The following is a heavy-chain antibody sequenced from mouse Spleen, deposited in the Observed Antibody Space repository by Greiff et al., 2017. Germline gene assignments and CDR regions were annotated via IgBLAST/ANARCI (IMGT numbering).Heavy chain of an antibody. CDR1: GFTFSDYG. V-gene: IGHV5-17*01. J-gene: IGHJ4*01. D-gene: IGHD1-1*01. CDR3: ARNPHYYGSSYDAMDY. CDR2: ISSGSSTI. Sequence: EVQGVESGGGLVKPGGSLKLSCAASGFTFSDYGMHWVRQAPEKGLEWVAYISSGSSTIYYADTVKGRFTISRDNAKNTLFLQRTSLRSEDTAMYYCARNPHYYGSSYDAMDYWGQGTSVTVSS.